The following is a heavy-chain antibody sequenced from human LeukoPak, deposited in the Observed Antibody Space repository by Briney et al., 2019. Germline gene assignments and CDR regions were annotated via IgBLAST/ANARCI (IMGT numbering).Heavy chain of an antibody. CDR2: IYTSGST. V-gene: IGHV4-61*02. CDR1: GGSISSGTYY. J-gene: IGHJ4*02. CDR3: ARWSFEEYDY. Sequence: PSETLSLTCTVSGGSISSGTYYWSWIRQPAGKGLEWIGRIYTSGSTNYNPSLKSRVTISVDTSKNLFSLKLSSVTAADTAVYYCARWSFEEYDYWGQGTLVTVSS. D-gene: IGHD2/OR15-2a*01.